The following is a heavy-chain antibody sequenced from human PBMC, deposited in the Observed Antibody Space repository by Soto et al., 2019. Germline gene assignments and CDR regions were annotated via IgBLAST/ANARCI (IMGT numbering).Heavy chain of an antibody. V-gene: IGHV1-18*01. D-gene: IGHD5-12*01. CDR1: GYTFTSYG. CDR2: ISAYNGNT. Sequence: ASVKVSCKASGYTFTSYGISWVRQAPGQGLEWMGWISAYNGNTNFAQKLQGRVSLTTDTSSTTAYMELRSLTSDDTAVYYCARDLVPGYTGFSDYWGQGTMVTVSS. CDR3: ARDLVPGYTGFSDY. J-gene: IGHJ4*02.